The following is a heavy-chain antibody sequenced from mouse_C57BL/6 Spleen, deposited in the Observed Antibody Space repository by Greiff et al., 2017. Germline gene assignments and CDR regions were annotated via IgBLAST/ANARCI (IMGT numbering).Heavy chain of an antibody. J-gene: IGHJ3*01. Sequence: EVQLQQSGPELVKPGASVKMSCKASGYTFTDYNMHWVKQSHGKSLEWIGYINPNNGGTSYNQKFKGKATLTVNKSSSTSYMELRSLTSEDSAVYYCARYGYDGGFAYWGQGTLVTVSA. CDR1: GYTFTDYN. CDR2: INPNNGGT. CDR3: ARYGYDGGFAY. V-gene: IGHV1-22*01. D-gene: IGHD2-2*01.